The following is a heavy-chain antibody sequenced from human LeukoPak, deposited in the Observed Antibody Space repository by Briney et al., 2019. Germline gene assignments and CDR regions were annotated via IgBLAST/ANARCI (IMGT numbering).Heavy chain of an antibody. CDR2: IYSSGRT. D-gene: IGHD2-8*01. V-gene: IGHV4-4*07. J-gene: IGHJ5*02. Sequence: SETLSLTCTVSGASMSNSFWSWIRQPAGKGLEWIGRIYSSGRTNYNPSLKSRVTMSVDTSKNQFSLKLSSVTAADTAVYYCARDRTSCTNGVCRTPRWFDPWGQGILVTVSS. CDR1: GASMSNSF. CDR3: ARDRTSCTNGVCRTPRWFDP.